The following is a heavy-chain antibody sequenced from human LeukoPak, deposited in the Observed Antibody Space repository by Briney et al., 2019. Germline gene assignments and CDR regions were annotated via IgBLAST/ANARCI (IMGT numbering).Heavy chain of an antibody. CDR2: IYYSGST. J-gene: IGHJ4*02. Sequence: SETLSLTCTVSGGSISPYYWSWIRQPPGKGLEWIGYIYYSGSTNYNPSLKSRVTISLDTSKNQFSLKLSSVTAADTAVYYCARSTWLLDKWGQGTLVTVSS. D-gene: IGHD3-22*01. V-gene: IGHV4-59*01. CDR3: ARSTWLLDK. CDR1: GGSISPYY.